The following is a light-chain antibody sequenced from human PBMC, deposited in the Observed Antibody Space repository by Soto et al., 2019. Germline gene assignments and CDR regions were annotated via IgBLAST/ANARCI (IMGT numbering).Light chain of an antibody. CDR1: SSDVGAYNY. CDR3: SSYTSSGAYV. CDR2: EAS. V-gene: IGLV2-14*01. J-gene: IGLJ1*01. Sequence: QSALTQPASVSGSPGQSITISCTGTSSDVGAYNYVSWYQQQSGKAPKLMIHEASNRPSGVSNRFSGSKSGNTASLTISGLQADDEADYYCSSYTSSGAYVFGIGTKLTVL.